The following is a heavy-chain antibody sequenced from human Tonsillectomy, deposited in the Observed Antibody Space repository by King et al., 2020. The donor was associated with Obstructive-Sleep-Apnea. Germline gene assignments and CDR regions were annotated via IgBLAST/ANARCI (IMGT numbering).Heavy chain of an antibody. CDR1: GYTFTSYD. D-gene: IGHD4-17*01. J-gene: IGHJ4*02. Sequence: QLVQSGAEVKKPGASVKVSCKASGYTFTSYDVNWVRQAPGQGLEWMGWMNPNSGNTGYEQKYQGRGTMTRNTSISTAYMELSSLRSEDTAVYYCARVGRYGDYFDYWGQGTLVTVSS. CDR3: ARVGRYGDYFDY. CDR2: MNPNSGNT. V-gene: IGHV1-8*01.